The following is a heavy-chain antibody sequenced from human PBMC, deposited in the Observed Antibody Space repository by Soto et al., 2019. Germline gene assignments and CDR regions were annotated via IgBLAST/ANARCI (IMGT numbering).Heavy chain of an antibody. CDR1: GASISSDDYY. D-gene: IGHD6-6*01. Sequence: QVQLQESGPGLVKPSQTLSLTCTVSGASISSDDYYWTWTRQPPGKGIEWIVNTQYSGSTYYNPSLTSRFTTAIDTSRKQFSLKLSSVTAADTAMYYCVRGVAARQAHLVMDLWGPGTTVTVSS. V-gene: IGHV4-30-4*01. CDR3: VRGVAARQAHLVMDL. J-gene: IGHJ6*02. CDR2: TQYSGST.